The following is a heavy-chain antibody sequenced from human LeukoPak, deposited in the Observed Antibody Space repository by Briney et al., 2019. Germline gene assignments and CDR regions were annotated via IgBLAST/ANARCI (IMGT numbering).Heavy chain of an antibody. D-gene: IGHD6-13*01. J-gene: IGHJ3*02. CDR1: GFTFSSYA. V-gene: IGHV3-64*01. Sequence: GGSLRLSCAASGFTFSSYAMHWVRQAPGKGLEYVSAISSNGGSTYYANSVKGRFTISRDNSKNTLYLQMGSLRAEDMAVYYCAREWRSRYSSSWYISGPYDAFDIWGQGTMVTVSS. CDR2: ISSNGGST. CDR3: AREWRSRYSSSWYISGPYDAFDI.